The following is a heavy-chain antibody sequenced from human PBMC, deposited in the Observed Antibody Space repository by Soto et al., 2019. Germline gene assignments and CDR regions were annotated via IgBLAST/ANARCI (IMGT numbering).Heavy chain of an antibody. D-gene: IGHD3-3*01. V-gene: IGHV4-31*03. CDR1: GGSISSGGYY. J-gene: IGHJ5*02. Sequence: QVQLQESGPGLVKPSQTLSLTCTVSGGSISSGGYYWSWIRQHPGKGLEWIGYIYYSGSTYYNPSLKSRVTMSVDTSKNQFSLKLSSVTAADTAVYYCARARITIFGVATNWFDPWGQGTLVTVSS. CDR2: IYYSGST. CDR3: ARARITIFGVATNWFDP.